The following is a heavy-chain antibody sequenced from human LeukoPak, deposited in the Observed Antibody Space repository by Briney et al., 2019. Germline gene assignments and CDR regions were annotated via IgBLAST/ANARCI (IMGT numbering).Heavy chain of an antibody. CDR3: ARGAITMVRGVIPTYYFDY. J-gene: IGHJ4*02. CDR2: MYYDGSNK. Sequence: PAESLRLSCAASGFTFSSYAMHWVRQAPGKGLEWVAVMYYDGSNKYYADSVKGRFTISRDNSKNTLYLQMNSLRAEDTAVYYCARGAITMVRGVIPTYYFDYWGQGTLVTVSS. D-gene: IGHD3-10*01. V-gene: IGHV3-30-3*01. CDR1: GFTFSSYA.